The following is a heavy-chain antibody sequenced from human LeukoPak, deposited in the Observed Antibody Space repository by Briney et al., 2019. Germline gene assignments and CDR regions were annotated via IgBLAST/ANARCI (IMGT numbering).Heavy chain of an antibody. CDR2: ISFTGDGT. D-gene: IGHD6-6*01. CDR1: GFTFSIYA. V-gene: IGHV3-23*01. Sequence: GGSLRLSCAASGFTFSIYAMSWVRQAPGKGLEWVSSISFTGDGTYYADSVKGRFTISRDNSKNTLYLQMNSPRAEDTAVYYCANSPSRSSFPPDYWGQGTLVTVSS. J-gene: IGHJ4*02. CDR3: ANSPSRSSFPPDY.